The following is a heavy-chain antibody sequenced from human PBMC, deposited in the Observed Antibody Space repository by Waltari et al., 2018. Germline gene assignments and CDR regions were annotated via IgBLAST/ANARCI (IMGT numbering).Heavy chain of an antibody. CDR2: ISSSSSTI. CDR3: ARDMSIAVAGTIWYYYYGMDV. CDR1: GFTFSSYS. D-gene: IGHD6-19*01. J-gene: IGHJ6*02. V-gene: IGHV3-48*01. Sequence: EVQLVESGGGLVQPGGSLRLSCAASGFTFSSYSMNWVRQAPGKGLEWVSYISSSSSTIYYADSVKGRFTISRDNAKNSLYLQMNSLRAEDTAVYYCARDMSIAVAGTIWYYYYGMDVWGQGTTVTVSS.